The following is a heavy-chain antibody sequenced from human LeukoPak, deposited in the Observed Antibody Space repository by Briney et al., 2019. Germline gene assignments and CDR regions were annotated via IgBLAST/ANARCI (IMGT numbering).Heavy chain of an antibody. CDR1: GFTFNTYN. V-gene: IGHV3-21*04. J-gene: IGHJ3*02. D-gene: IGHD5-12*01. CDR2: ISSSSSYI. CDR3: AKDLTSFAYSGYDLGNAFDI. Sequence: GGSLRLSCAASGFTFNTYNMNWVRQAPGKGLEWVSSISSSSSYIYYADSVKGRFTISRDNAKNSLSLQMHSLRAEDTALYYCAKDLTSFAYSGYDLGNAFDIWGQGTMVTVSS.